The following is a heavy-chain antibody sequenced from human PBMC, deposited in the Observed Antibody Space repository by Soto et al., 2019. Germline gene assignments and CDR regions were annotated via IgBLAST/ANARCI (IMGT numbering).Heavy chain of an antibody. Sequence: PSETLSLTCAVYGLSFSGYYLIWIRQPPGKGLEWTGEINHSGSTNYNPSLKSRVTISVDTSKNQFSLRLSSVTAADTAVYYCASRNLVYDYVWGSYPPGWFDPWGQGTLVTVSS. CDR1: GLSFSGYY. V-gene: IGHV4-34*01. J-gene: IGHJ5*02. CDR2: INHSGST. D-gene: IGHD3-16*02. CDR3: ASRNLVYDYVWGSYPPGWFDP.